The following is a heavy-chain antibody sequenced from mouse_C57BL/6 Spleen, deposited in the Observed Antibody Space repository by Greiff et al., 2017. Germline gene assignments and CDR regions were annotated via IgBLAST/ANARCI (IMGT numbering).Heavy chain of an antibody. CDR3: ARRLTGKNYYAMDY. J-gene: IGHJ4*01. D-gene: IGHD4-1*01. CDR2: IDPSDSYT. CDR1: GYTFTSYW. V-gene: IGHV1-69*01. Sequence: QVQLQQPGAELVMPGASVKLSCTASGYTFTSYWMHWVKQRPGQGLEWIGEIDPSDSYTNYNQKFKGKSTLTVDKSSSTAYMQLSSLTSEDSAVYYCARRLTGKNYYAMDYWGQGTSVTVSS.